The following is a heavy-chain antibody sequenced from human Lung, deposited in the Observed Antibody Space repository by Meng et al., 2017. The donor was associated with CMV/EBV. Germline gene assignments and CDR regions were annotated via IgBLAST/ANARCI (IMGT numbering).Heavy chain of an antibody. CDR2: IYSGGST. D-gene: IGHD6-13*01. J-gene: IGHJ4*02. CDR3: ARGRGSSWYVFVY. V-gene: IGHV3-53*01. Sequence: GEXXKISCAASGFTVSSNYMSWVRQAPGKGLEWVSVIYSGGSTYYADSVKDRFTISRDNSKNTLYLQMNSLRAEDTAVYYCARGRGSSWYVFVYWGQGTLVTVSS. CDR1: GFTVSSNY.